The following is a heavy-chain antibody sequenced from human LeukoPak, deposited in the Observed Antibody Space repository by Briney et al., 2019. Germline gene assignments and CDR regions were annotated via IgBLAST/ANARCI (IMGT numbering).Heavy chain of an antibody. Sequence: KPSETLSLTCTVSGSSISSYYWSWIRQPPGKGLEWIGYIYYSGSTNYNPSLKSRVTISVDTSKNQFSLKLSSVTAADTAVYYCARDMGDGGAYFDYWGQGTLVTVSS. CDR2: IYYSGST. CDR1: GSSISSYY. V-gene: IGHV4-59*01. CDR3: ARDMGDGGAYFDY. D-gene: IGHD4-23*01. J-gene: IGHJ4*02.